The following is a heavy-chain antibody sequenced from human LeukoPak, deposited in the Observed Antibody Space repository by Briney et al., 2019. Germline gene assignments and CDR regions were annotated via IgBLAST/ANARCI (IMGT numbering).Heavy chain of an antibody. CDR3: AELYGLYGPFDI. D-gene: IGHD3-10*01. V-gene: IGHV1-24*01. CDR1: GYTLTELS. Sequence: ASVKVSCRVSGYTLTELSIHWVRQAPGKGLEWMGGFAPEDGKTIFAQKFPGRIAMTEDTSTDTAYMELSSLRSEDTAVYYCAELYGLYGPFDIWGQGTLVTVSS. CDR2: FAPEDGKT. J-gene: IGHJ3*02.